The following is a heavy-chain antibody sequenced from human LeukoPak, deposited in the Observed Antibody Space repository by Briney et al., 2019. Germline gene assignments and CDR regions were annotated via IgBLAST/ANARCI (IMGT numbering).Heavy chain of an antibody. CDR2: ISGSGGGT. CDR1: GFTLSSYW. J-gene: IGHJ6*03. Sequence: GGSLRLSCAASGFTLSSYWMSWVRQAPGEGVEWVLGISGSGGGTYYADSVKGRFTISRDNSKNTLYLQMNSLRAEDTAVYYCAKFASTWNYYYYMDVWGKGTTVTVSS. D-gene: IGHD2/OR15-2a*01. V-gene: IGHV3-23*01. CDR3: AKFASTWNYYYYMDV.